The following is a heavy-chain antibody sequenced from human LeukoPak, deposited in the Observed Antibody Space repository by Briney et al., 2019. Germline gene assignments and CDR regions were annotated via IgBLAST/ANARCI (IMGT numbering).Heavy chain of an antibody. CDR2: IYYSGST. CDR3: ARGPPPITLYYYYGMDV. V-gene: IGHV4-59*01. CDR1: GGSISSYY. D-gene: IGHD1-14*01. Sequence: PSETLSLTCTVSGGSISSYYWSWIRQPPGKGLEWIGYIYYSGSTNYNPSLKSRVTISVDTSKNQFSLKLSSVTAADTAVYHCARGPPPITLYYYYGMDVWGQGTTVTVSS. J-gene: IGHJ6*02.